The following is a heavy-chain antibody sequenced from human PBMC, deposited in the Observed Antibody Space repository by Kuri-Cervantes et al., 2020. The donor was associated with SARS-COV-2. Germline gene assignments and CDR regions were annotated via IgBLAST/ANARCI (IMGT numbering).Heavy chain of an antibody. CDR2: IRSSSSYI. D-gene: IGHD5/OR15-5a*01. V-gene: IGHV3-21*01. J-gene: IGHJ4*02. CDR1: GFTFSSYS. Sequence: GESLKISCAASGFTFSSYSMNWVRQAPGKGLEWVSSIRSSSSYIYYADSVKGRFTISRDNAKNSLYLQMNSLRAEDTAVYYCARGGSTISLDYWGQGTLVTVSS. CDR3: ARGGSTISLDY.